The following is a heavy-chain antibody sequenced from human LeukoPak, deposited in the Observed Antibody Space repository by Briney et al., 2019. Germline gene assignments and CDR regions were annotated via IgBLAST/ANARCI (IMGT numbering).Heavy chain of an antibody. J-gene: IGHJ4*02. CDR3: ASRVTTLGDYFDY. CDR1: GGSISSGGYS. Sequence: SQTLSPTCAVSGGSISSGGYSWSWIRQPPGKGLEWIGYIYHSGSTYYNPSLKSRVTISVDRSKNQFSLKLSSVTAADTAVYYCASRVTTLGDYFDYWGQGTLVTVSS. D-gene: IGHD4-11*01. CDR2: IYHSGST. V-gene: IGHV4-30-2*01.